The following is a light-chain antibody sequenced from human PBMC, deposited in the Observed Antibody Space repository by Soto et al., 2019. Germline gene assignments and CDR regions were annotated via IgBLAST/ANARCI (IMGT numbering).Light chain of an antibody. V-gene: IGKV1-9*01. J-gene: IGKJ5*01. CDR2: GAS. Sequence: IQLTQSPSSLSASVGDRVTITCRASQGISSYLAWYQQKRGKAPKLLIYGASTLEGGVPFRFSGSGSGTDFTLTISSLQPEDFATYYCQQLNTYPITCGQGTRLEIK. CDR3: QQLNTYPIT. CDR1: QGISSY.